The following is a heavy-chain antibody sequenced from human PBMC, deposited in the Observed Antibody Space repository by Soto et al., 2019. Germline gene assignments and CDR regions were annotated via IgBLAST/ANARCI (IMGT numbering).Heavy chain of an antibody. V-gene: IGHV3-21*01. CDR3: ARATLNYYYYYMDV. CDR1: GFTFSSYS. CDR2: ISSSSSYI. Sequence: GGSLRLSCAASGFTFSSYSMNWVRQAPGKGLEWVSSISSSSSYIYYADSVKGRFTISRDNAKNSLYLQMNSLRAEDTAVYYCARATLNYYYYYMDVWGKGTTVTVSS. J-gene: IGHJ6*03.